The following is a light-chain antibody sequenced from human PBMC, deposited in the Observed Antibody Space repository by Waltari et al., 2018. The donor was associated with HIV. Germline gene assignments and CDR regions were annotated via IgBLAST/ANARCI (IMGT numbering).Light chain of an antibody. CDR1: QTVSNNY. V-gene: IGKV3D-20*01. Sequence: EIVLTQSPATLSLSPGERATLSCGASQTVSNNYLAWYQQKPGLAPRLLIYDASSRATGVPDRFSGSGSGTDFTLTISSLQAEDVAVYYCQQYYTTPQDTFGQGTKLEIK. CDR3: QQYYTTPQDT. J-gene: IGKJ2*01. CDR2: DAS.